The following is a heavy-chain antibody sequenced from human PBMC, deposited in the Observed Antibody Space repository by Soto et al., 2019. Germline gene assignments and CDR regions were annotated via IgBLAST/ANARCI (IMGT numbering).Heavy chain of an antibody. D-gene: IGHD6-13*01. V-gene: IGHV4-59*01. CDR3: SRAAAADY. CDR1: GGSISSYY. J-gene: IGHJ4*02. Sequence: SETLSLTCTVSGGSISSYYWGWIRQPPGKGLEWIGYVYYTGTTHFNPSLKSRVSMSVDMSKNQFYLKLSYVTNADTAVYYCSRAAAADYWGQGTLVTVSS. CDR2: VYYTGTT.